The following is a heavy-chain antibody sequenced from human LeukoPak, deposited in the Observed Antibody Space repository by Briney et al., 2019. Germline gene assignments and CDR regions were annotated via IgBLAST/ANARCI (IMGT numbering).Heavy chain of an antibody. CDR2: IYYSGST. J-gene: IGHJ4*02. CDR1: GGSISSSSYY. V-gene: IGHV4-39*01. Sequence: SETLSLTCTVSGGSISSSSYYWGWIRQPPGKGLEWIGSIYYSGSTYYNPSLKSRVTISVDTSKNQFSLKLSSVTAADTAVYYCARGRPDRIAAAFPFDYWGQGTLVTVSS. D-gene: IGHD6-13*01. CDR3: ARGRPDRIAAAFPFDY.